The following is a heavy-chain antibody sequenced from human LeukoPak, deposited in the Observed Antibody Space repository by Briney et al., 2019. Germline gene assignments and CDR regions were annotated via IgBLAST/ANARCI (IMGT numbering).Heavy chain of an antibody. CDR1: GFTFSSYS. J-gene: IGHJ4*02. CDR2: ISSSSSYI. CDR3: ARDSNASKNDY. V-gene: IGHV3-21*01. Sequence: GGSLRLSCAASGFTFSSYSMNWVRQAPGKGLEWVSSISSSSSYIYYADSVKGRFTISRDNAKNSLCLQMNSLRAEDTAVYYCARDSNASKNDYWGQGTLVTVSS. D-gene: IGHD6-6*01.